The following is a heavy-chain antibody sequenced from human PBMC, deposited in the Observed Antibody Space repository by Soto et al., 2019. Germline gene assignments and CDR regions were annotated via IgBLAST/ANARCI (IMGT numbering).Heavy chain of an antibody. Sequence: GGSLRLSCAASGFTFSNAWMSWVRQAPGKGLEWVGRIKSKTDGGTTDYAAPVKGRFTISRDDSKNTLYLQMNSLKTEDTAVYYCTTGGRRGYGGAFDIWGQGTMVTVSS. CDR3: TTGGRRGYGGAFDI. CDR2: IKSKTDGGTT. CDR1: GFTFSNAW. V-gene: IGHV3-15*01. D-gene: IGHD4-17*01. J-gene: IGHJ3*02.